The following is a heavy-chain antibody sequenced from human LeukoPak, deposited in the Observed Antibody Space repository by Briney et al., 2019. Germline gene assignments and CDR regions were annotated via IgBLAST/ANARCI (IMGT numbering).Heavy chain of an antibody. CDR2: ISGSGGNT. V-gene: IGHV3-23*01. CDR3: AKGPAMVRGTFDP. Sequence: GGSLRLSCVASGITLSRYAMTWVRQAPGKGLEWVSSISGSGGNTYYADSVKGRFTISRDYSKNTLYLQMNSLRTEETAVYYCAKGPAMVRGTFDPWGQGTLVTVSS. D-gene: IGHD3-10*01. CDR1: GITLSRYA. J-gene: IGHJ5*02.